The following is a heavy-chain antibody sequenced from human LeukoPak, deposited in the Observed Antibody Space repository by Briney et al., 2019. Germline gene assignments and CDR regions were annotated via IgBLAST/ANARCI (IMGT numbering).Heavy chain of an antibody. CDR1: GFTFSGSA. V-gene: IGHV3-73*01. Sequence: GGSLKLSCAASGFTFSGSAMHWVRQASGKGLEWVGRIRSKANSYATAYAASVKGRFTISRDDSKNTAYLQMNSPKTEDTAVYYCTRPNYYDSSGYYYIDYWGQGTLVTVSS. D-gene: IGHD3-22*01. CDR3: TRPNYYDSSGYYYIDY. J-gene: IGHJ4*02. CDR2: IRSKANSYAT.